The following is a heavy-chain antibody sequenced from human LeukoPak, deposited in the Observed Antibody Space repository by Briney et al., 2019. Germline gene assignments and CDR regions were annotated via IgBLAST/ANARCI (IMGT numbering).Heavy chain of an antibody. CDR3: ARDVSGGSCLLHGCYWFDP. CDR2: ISAYNGNT. D-gene: IGHD2-15*01. J-gene: IGHJ5*02. CDR1: GYTFTSYG. V-gene: IGHV1-18*01. Sequence: ASVKVSCKASGYTFTSYGISWVRQAPGQGLEWMGWISAYNGNTNYAQKLQGRVTMTTDTSTSTAYMELRSLRSDDTAVYYCARDVSGGSCLLHGCYWFDPWGQGTLVTVSS.